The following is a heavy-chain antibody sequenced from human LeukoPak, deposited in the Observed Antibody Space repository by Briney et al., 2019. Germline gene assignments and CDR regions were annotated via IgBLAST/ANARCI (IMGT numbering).Heavy chain of an antibody. Sequence: SETLSLTCSVSDDSITMYYWSWIRQPPGKGLEWIGYIYYSGSTNYNPSLKSRVTISVDTSKNQFSLKLSSVTAADTAVYYCARWGNLRDIPPSYFDYWGQGTLVTVSS. D-gene: IGHD3-9*01. V-gene: IGHV4-59*01. CDR3: ARWGNLRDIPPSYFDY. CDR1: DDSITMYY. CDR2: IYYSGST. J-gene: IGHJ4*02.